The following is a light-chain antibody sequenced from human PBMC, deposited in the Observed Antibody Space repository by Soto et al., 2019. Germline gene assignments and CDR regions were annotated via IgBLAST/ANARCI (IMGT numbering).Light chain of an antibody. CDR1: SSDVGGYNY. CDR2: DVS. J-gene: IGLJ2*01. CDR3: CSYVGRFVV. Sequence: QSVLTQPRSVSGSPGQSVTISCTGSSSDVGGYNYVSWYQQHPGKAPKLMIYDVSKRPSGVPDRFSGSKSGNTASLTISGLQAEDEADYYCCSYVGRFVVFGGRTKLTVL. V-gene: IGLV2-11*01.